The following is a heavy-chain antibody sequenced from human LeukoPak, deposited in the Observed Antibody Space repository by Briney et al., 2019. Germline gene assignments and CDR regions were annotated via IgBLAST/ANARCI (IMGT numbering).Heavy chain of an antibody. V-gene: IGHV4-4*07. D-gene: IGHD3-10*01. J-gene: IGHJ4*02. CDR3: AKGVAYLEH. Sequence: SETLSLTCTVSGGSISSYFWTWIRQPAGKGLEWIGRVYSSGSTNYNPSLKSRVTMSVDTSKNQFSLTMNFVTAADTAMYYCAKGVAYLEHWGQGTLVTVSS. CDR1: GGSISSYF. CDR2: VYSSGST.